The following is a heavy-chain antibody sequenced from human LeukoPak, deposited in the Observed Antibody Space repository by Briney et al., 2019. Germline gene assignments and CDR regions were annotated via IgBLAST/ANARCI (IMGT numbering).Heavy chain of an antibody. D-gene: IGHD3-3*01. CDR3: ARGGMLELPPEGRTYYDFWSGPHYFDY. CDR2: IKQDGSEK. Sequence: GGSLRLSCAASGFTFSSYWMSWVRQAPGKGLEWVANIKQDGSEKYYVDSVKGRFTISRDNAKNSLYLQMNSLRAEDTALYYCARGGMLELPPEGRTYYDFWSGPHYFDYWGQGTLVTVSS. CDR1: GFTFSSYW. V-gene: IGHV3-7*03. J-gene: IGHJ4*02.